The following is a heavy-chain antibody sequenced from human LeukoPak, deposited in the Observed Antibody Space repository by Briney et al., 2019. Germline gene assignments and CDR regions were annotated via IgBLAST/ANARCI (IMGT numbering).Heavy chain of an antibody. D-gene: IGHD6-13*01. CDR1: GFTFSSYE. J-gene: IGHJ5*02. CDR3: ARTCREIAENWFDP. V-gene: IGHV3-48*03. CDR2: ISGGDTM. Sequence: GGSLRLSCAASGFTFSSYEMNWVRQAPGKGLEWVSYISGGDTMYYADSVKGRFTISRDNAKNSLYLQMNSLRAEDTAVYYCARTCREIAENWFDPWGQGTLVTVSS.